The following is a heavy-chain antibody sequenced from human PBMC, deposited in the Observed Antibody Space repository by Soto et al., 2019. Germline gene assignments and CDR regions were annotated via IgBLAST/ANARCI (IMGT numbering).Heavy chain of an antibody. CDR1: EGTLNYYA. V-gene: IGHV1-69*10. Sequence: ASVKVSCKVSEGTLNYYAISWVRQAPGQGLEWIGGIIPILGTSNYAQKFRGRVTMTTDTSTSTAYMELRSLRSDDTAVYYCARDQRSGWHNWFDTWGQGTLLTVSS. D-gene: IGHD6-19*01. J-gene: IGHJ5*02. CDR2: IIPILGTS. CDR3: ARDQRSGWHNWFDT.